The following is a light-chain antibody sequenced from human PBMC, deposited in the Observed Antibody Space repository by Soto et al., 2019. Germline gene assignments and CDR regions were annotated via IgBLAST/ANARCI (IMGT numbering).Light chain of an antibody. CDR3: SSYAGNSNLDVI. CDR1: TNLDYNF. V-gene: IGLV2-8*01. J-gene: IGLJ2*01. CDR2: ETI. Sequence: QSVLTQPPSASGSPGQSVAISCSGSTNLDYNFVYWYQHHPGKAPKLIIYETIKRTSGVPDRFSGSKSGNTDSLAVSGLQAEDEADYYCSSYAGNSNLDVIFGGGSKLTVL.